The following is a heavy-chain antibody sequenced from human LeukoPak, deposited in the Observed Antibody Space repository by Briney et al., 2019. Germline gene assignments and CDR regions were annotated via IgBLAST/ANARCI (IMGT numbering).Heavy chain of an antibody. CDR1: GFTFTNYA. Sequence: GGSLRLSCAASGFTFTNYAMSWVRQAPGKGLEWVSTTSESGGSTNYADSVKGRFTISRDNSKNTLYLQMNSLRAEDTALYYCAKGWSYFLDNWGQGTLVTVSS. J-gene: IGHJ4*02. CDR2: TSESGGST. D-gene: IGHD6-13*01. CDR3: AKGWSYFLDN. V-gene: IGHV3-23*01.